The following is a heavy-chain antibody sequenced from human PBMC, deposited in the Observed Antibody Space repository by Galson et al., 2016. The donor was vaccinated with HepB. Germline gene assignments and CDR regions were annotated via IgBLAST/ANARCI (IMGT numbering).Heavy chain of an antibody. CDR3: ARGITQTAAAQAGFKN. V-gene: IGHV3-30-3*01. CDR1: GFPFSSFA. J-gene: IGHJ4*02. Sequence: SLRLSCAASGFPFSSFAMHWVRQPPGKGLEWVAAISFDGRKQYYADSVTGRFIISRDKSNNTLFLQMNSLSPEDTSMYYCARGITQTAAAQAGFKNWGQGTLVTVSS. CDR2: ISFDGRKQ. D-gene: IGHD1-20*01.